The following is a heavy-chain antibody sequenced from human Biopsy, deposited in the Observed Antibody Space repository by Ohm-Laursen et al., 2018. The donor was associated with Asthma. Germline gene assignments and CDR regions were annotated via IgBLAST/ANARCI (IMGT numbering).Heavy chain of an antibody. V-gene: IGHV3-30*03. Sequence: LRLSCAASGFAFNNSSMTWVRQAPGKGLEWVALISSDVREWYADSVKGRFTISRDNSKNTLDLQMNSLRGDDTAVYYCVRWRSGYPDHYSDFWGLGTLVTVSS. CDR2: ISSDVRE. CDR1: GFAFNNSS. J-gene: IGHJ4*02. D-gene: IGHD2-21*01. CDR3: VRWRSGYPDHYSDF.